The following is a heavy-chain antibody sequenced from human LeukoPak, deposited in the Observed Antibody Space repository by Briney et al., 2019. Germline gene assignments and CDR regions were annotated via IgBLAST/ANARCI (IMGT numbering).Heavy chain of an antibody. J-gene: IGHJ4*02. CDR1: GFTVSSNY. Sequence: GSLRLSCAASGFTVSSNYMSWVRQPPGKGLEWIGSIYYSGSTYYNPSLKSRVTISVDTSKNQFSLKLSSVTAADTAVYYCATTITMVRGVIGYWGQGTLVTVSS. V-gene: IGHV4-39*07. D-gene: IGHD3-10*01. CDR3: ATTITMVRGVIGY. CDR2: IYYSGST.